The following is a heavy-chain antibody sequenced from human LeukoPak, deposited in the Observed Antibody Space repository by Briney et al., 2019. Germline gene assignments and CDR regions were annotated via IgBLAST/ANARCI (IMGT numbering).Heavy chain of an antibody. CDR1: GFTLSGYW. V-gene: IGHV3-74*01. Sequence: GGSLRLSCAASGFTLSGYWMHWVRQAPGKGLAWVSRIEGDGSRITYADSVKGRFTISRDNAKNTLYLQMNSLRAEDTAVYYCTRDWRNLGFDYWGQGTQVTVSS. J-gene: IGHJ4*02. CDR2: IEGDGSRI. D-gene: IGHD1-7*01. CDR3: TRDWRNLGFDY.